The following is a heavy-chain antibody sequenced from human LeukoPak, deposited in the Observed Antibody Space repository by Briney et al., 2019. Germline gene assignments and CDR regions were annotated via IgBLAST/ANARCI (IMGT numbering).Heavy chain of an antibody. CDR2: IYSGGST. V-gene: IGHV3-53*05. CDR3: AREKGGPFGY. CDR1: GFTVSSNY. J-gene: IGHJ4*02. Sequence: GGSLRLSCAASGFTVSSNYMSWVRQAPGKGLEWVSVIYSGGSTYYADSVKGRFTISRDSSKNTLYLQVNSLRAEDTAVYYCAREKGGPFGYWGQGTLVTVSS. D-gene: IGHD3-16*01.